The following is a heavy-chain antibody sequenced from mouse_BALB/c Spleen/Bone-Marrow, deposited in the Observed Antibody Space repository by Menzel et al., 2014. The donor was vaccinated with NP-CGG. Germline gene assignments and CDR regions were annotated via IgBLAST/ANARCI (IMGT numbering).Heavy chain of an antibody. CDR2: IYPGSSSS. D-gene: IGHD2-4*01. CDR3: TRWGLRRIDY. Sequence: GSELVRPGASVKLSCKASGYTFTSYWMHRVKQRPGQGLEWIGNIYPGSSSSNYDEKFKSKATLTVDTSSSTAYMQLTSLTSEDSAIHYCTRWGLRRIDYWGQGTTLTVSS. CDR1: GYTFTSYW. J-gene: IGHJ2*01. V-gene: IGHV1S22*01.